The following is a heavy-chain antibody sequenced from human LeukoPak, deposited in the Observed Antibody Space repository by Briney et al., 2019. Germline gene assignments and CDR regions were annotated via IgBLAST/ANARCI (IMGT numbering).Heavy chain of an antibody. V-gene: IGHV3-30*03. J-gene: IGHJ6*02. CDR2: ISYDGSNK. Sequence: GGSLRLSCAAPGFTFSSYGRPWVRQAPGKGLGRVAVISYDGSNKYYADSVKGRFTISRDNSKDTLYLQMNSLRAEDTAVYYCASYGDYGWDYYYYGMDVWGQGTTVTVSS. CDR3: ASYGDYGWDYYYYGMDV. D-gene: IGHD4-17*01. CDR1: GFTFSSYG.